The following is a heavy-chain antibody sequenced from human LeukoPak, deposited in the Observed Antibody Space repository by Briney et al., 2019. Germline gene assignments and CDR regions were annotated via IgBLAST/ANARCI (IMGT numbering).Heavy chain of an antibody. CDR1: GGTFSSYA. CDR3: ARARHYYDSSGYYNFDY. CDR2: IIPIFGTA. Sequence: SVKVSCKASGGTFSSYAIGWVRQAPGQGLEWMGGIIPIFGTANYAQKFQGRVTITADESTSTAYMELSSLRSEDTAVYYCARARHYYDSSGYYNFDYWGQGTLVTVSS. V-gene: IGHV1-69*13. J-gene: IGHJ4*02. D-gene: IGHD3-22*01.